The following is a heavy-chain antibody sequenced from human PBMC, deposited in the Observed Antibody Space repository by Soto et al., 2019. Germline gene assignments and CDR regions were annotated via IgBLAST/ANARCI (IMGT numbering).Heavy chain of an antibody. CDR2: IFYSGST. Sequence: QLQLQESGPGLVKPSETLSLTCTVSGGSISSSSYYWGWIRQPPGKGLEWIGSIFYSGSTYYNPYLKRRLTMSVDTSKNQFSLKLSSVTAAETAVYYCACIFSGGYSYGFYYDGMDVWGQGTTVTVSS. CDR1: GGSISSSSYY. V-gene: IGHV4-39*01. J-gene: IGHJ6*02. CDR3: ACIFSGGYSYGFYYDGMDV. D-gene: IGHD5-18*01.